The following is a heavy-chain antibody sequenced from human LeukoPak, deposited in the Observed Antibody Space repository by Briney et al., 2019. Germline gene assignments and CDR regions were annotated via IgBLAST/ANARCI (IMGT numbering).Heavy chain of an antibody. CDR2: MYYSGST. J-gene: IGHJ5*02. Sequence: SETLSLTCTVSGGSISSYYWSWIRQPPGKGLEWIGSMYYSGSTYYNPSLKSRVTISVDTSKNQFSLKLSSVTAADTAVYYCAIVPAVAAGYWFDPWGQGTLVTVSS. V-gene: IGHV4-59*04. CDR1: GGSISSYY. D-gene: IGHD6-19*01. CDR3: AIVPAVAAGYWFDP.